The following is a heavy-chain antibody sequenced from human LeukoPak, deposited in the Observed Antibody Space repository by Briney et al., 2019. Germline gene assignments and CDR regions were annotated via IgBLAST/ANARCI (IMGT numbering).Heavy chain of an antibody. J-gene: IGHJ6*02. Sequence: SQTLSLTCTVSGGSISSGGYYWSWIRQHPGKGLEWIGYIYYSGSTYYNPSLKSRVTISVDTSKNQISLKLSSVTAADTAVYYCARAPVHYYYYYGMDVWGQGTTVTVSS. CDR3: ARAPVHYYYYYGMDV. CDR1: GGSISSGGYY. V-gene: IGHV4-31*03. CDR2: IYYSGST.